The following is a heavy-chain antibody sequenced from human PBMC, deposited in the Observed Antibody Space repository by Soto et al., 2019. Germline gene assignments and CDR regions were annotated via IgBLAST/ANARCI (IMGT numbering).Heavy chain of an antibody. CDR3: ATIDGSRRRTTTVFGA. CDR2: FDPEDGET. Sequence: ASVKVSCKVSGYTLTELSMHWVRQAPGKGLEWMGGFDPEDGETIYAQKFQGRVTTTEATSTAPAYMELSTLRPENTAVYYGATIDGSRRRTTTVFGAWGQGARVTVAS. J-gene: IGHJ5*02. V-gene: IGHV1-24*01. D-gene: IGHD1-1*01. CDR1: GYTLTELS.